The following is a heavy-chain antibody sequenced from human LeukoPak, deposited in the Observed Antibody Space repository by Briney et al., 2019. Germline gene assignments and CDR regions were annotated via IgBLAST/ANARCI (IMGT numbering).Heavy chain of an antibody. Sequence: GAPVKVSCKASGYTFTGYYMHWVRQAPGQGLEWMGWINPNSGGTNYAQKFQGRVTMTRDTSISTAYMELSRLRSDDTAVYYCARDKEEGDYPIHWFDPWGQGTLVTVSS. CDR1: GYTFTGYY. CDR2: INPNSGGT. D-gene: IGHD4-17*01. V-gene: IGHV1-2*02. J-gene: IGHJ5*02. CDR3: ARDKEEGDYPIHWFDP.